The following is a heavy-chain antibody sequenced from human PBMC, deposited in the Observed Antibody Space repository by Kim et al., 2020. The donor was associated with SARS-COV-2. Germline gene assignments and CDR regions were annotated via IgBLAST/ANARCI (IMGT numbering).Heavy chain of an antibody. CDR1: GFTFRDYG. Sequence: GGSLRLSCTASGFTFRDYGMCWFRQAPGKGLEWVGLIRSKAYGEATEYAASVKGRFTISRDDSNSIAYLQMNSLKTEDTAVYYCTRGWGNQQLLNWFDPWGQGTLVTVSS. V-gene: IGHV3-49*03. D-gene: IGHD6-13*01. J-gene: IGHJ5*02. CDR2: IRSKAYGEAT. CDR3: TRGWGNQQLLNWFDP.